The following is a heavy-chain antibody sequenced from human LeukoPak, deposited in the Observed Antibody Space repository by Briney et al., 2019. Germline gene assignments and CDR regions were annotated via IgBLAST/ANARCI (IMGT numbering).Heavy chain of an antibody. D-gene: IGHD5-18*01. CDR3: ARLGDTAIDY. Sequence: SETLSLTCTVSGYSISSGYYWGWIRPPPGKGLEWIGSIYHSGSTYYNPSLKSRVTISVDTSKNQFSLKLSSVTAADTAVYYCARLGDTAIDYWGQGTLVTVSS. J-gene: IGHJ4*02. V-gene: IGHV4-38-2*02. CDR2: IYHSGST. CDR1: GYSISSGYY.